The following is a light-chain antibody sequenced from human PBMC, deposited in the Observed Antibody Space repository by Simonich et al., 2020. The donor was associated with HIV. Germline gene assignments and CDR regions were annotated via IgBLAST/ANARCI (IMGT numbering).Light chain of an antibody. Sequence: EIVMTQSPATLSVSPGESATLSCRVSQSVASNLAWYQQKPGQAPRLLVYAASTRATGIPARFSGSGSGTELTLTISSLQSEDFAVYYCQQYNDWPRTFGQGTKVEIK. V-gene: IGKV3-15*01. J-gene: IGKJ1*01. CDR3: QQYNDWPRT. CDR2: AAS. CDR1: QSVASN.